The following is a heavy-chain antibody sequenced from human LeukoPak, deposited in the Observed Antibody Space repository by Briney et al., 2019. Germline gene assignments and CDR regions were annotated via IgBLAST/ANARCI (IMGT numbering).Heavy chain of an antibody. J-gene: IGHJ4*02. CDR2: ISWNSGSI. CDR3: AKDNRRHYTSGPNPDSLH. CDR1: GFIFNNYA. Sequence: GRSLRLSCAGSGFIFNNYAMHWVRQPPGKGLEWVSGISWNSGSIDYADSVKGRFTISRDNAKNSLYLRMNSLRVEDTAFYYCAKDNRRHYTSGPNPDSLHWGQGALVTVSS. V-gene: IGHV3-9*01. D-gene: IGHD6-19*01.